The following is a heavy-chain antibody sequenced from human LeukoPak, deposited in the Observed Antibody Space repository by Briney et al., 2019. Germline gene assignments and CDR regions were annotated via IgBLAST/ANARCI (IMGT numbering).Heavy chain of an antibody. V-gene: IGHV3-7*01. J-gene: IGHJ6*03. CDR2: IKEDGSEK. D-gene: IGHD3-10*01. CDR1: GFTFSSYW. CDR3: AGCRGAGVYMDV. Sequence: PGGSLRLSCAASGFTFSSYWMSWVRQAPGKGLEWVANIKEDGSEKYYVDSVKGRFTISRDNAKNSLYLQMNSLRAEDTAVYYCAGCRGAGVYMDVWAKGTTVTVSS.